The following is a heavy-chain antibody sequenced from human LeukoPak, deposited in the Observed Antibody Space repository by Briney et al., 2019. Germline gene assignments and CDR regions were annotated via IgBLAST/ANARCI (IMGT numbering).Heavy chain of an antibody. J-gene: IGHJ4*02. V-gene: IGHV1-18*01. CDR3: ARAILGDFWSGYYTKVFDY. D-gene: IGHD3-3*01. CDR2: ISAYNGNT. CDR1: GYTFTSYG. Sequence: ASVKVSCKASGYTFTSYGISWVRQAPGQGLEWMGWISAYNGNTNYAQKLQGRVTTTTDTSTSTAYMELRSLRSDDTAVYYCARAILGDFWSGYYTKVFDYWRQGTLVTVSS.